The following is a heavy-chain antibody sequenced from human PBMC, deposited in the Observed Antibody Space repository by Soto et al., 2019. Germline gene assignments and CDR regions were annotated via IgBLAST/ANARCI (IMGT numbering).Heavy chain of an antibody. CDR3: ARDCSGSSCYSSGFDY. Sequence: EVQLVESGGGLIQPGGSLRPSCAASGFTVRSNYMSWVRQAPGKGLEWVSVIDSGGSTYYADSVKRRFTISRDNSKNTLYLQMISLRAADTAVYYCARDCSGSSCYSSGFDYWGQGTLVTVSS. D-gene: IGHD2-15*01. V-gene: IGHV3-53*01. J-gene: IGHJ4*02. CDR2: IDSGGST. CDR1: GFTVRSNY.